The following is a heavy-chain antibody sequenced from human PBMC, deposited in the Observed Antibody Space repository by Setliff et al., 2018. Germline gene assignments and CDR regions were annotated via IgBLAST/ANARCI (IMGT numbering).Heavy chain of an antibody. CDR1: GDPFNAYG. CDR3: ARGPSPTVTPSRLIYFYHMDV. V-gene: IGHV1-69*10. D-gene: IGHD4-17*01. Sequence: SVKVSCKASGDPFNAYGVSWVRQAPGQGLEWMGAIIPVLGMTDYAQKFQGRLTITADQSTTTVYMELSSLRLDDTALYYCARGPSPTVTPSRLIYFYHMDVWGTGTTVTVSS. CDR2: IIPVLGMT. J-gene: IGHJ6*03.